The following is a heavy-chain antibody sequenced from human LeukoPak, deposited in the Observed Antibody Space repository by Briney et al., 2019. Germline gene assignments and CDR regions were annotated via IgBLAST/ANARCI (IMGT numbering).Heavy chain of an antibody. CDR1: GGSISSYY. CDR2: IYYSGST. CDR3: ARGIYWFDP. J-gene: IGHJ5*02. V-gene: IGHV4-59*08. Sequence: PSETLSLTCTVSGGSISSYYWSWIRQPPGKGLEWIGYIYYSGSTNYNPSLKSRVTISVDTSKNQFSLKLSSVTAADTAVYYCARGIYWFDPWGQGTLVTVSS.